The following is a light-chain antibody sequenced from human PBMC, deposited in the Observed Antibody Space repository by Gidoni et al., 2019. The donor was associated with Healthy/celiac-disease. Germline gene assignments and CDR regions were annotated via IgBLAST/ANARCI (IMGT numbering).Light chain of an antibody. J-gene: IGLJ2*01. CDR3: QSYDSSRSGFHVV. Sequence: QSVLTQPPSVSGAPGQSVTISCTGSSSNIGAGYDVHWYQQLPGTAPKLLIYGNSNRPSGVPDRFSGSKSGSSAALAITGLQAEDEADYYCQSYDSSRSGFHVVFGGGTKLTVL. CDR2: GNS. V-gene: IGLV1-40*01. CDR1: SSNIGAGYD.